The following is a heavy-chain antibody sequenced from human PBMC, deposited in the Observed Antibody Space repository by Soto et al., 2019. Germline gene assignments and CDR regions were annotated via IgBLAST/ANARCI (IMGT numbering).Heavy chain of an antibody. Sequence: SETLSLTCTVSGGSISMYYCSWIRQPPGKGLEWIGYIYDGGSTNYNPSLRSRVTISVDTSKKQFSLKLSSVTAADTAVYYCARSDRNWFDSWGQVTLVTVSS. CDR3: ARSDRNWFDS. J-gene: IGHJ5*01. V-gene: IGHV4-59*01. CDR2: IYDGGST. CDR1: GGSISMYY.